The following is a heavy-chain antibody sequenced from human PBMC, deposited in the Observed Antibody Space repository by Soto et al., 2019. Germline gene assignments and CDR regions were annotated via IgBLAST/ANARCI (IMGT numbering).Heavy chain of an antibody. D-gene: IGHD6-6*01. V-gene: IGHV3-30-3*01. Sequence: QVQLVESGGGVVQPGRSLRLSCAASGFTFSSYAMHWVRQAPGKGLEGVAVISYDGSNKYYADSVKGRFTISRDNSKTTLYLQMNSLRAEDTAVYYCARDRRYSSSSPYYYGMDVWGQGTTVTVSS. CDR2: ISYDGSNK. CDR1: GFTFSSYA. CDR3: ARDRRYSSSSPYYYGMDV. J-gene: IGHJ6*02.